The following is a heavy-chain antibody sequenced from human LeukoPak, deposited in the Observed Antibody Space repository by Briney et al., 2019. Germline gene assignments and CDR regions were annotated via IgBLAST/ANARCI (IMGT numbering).Heavy chain of an antibody. V-gene: IGHV1-2*02. D-gene: IGHD6-13*01. Sequence: GASVKVSCKASGYTFTGYYMHWVRQAPGQGLEWMGWINPNSGGTNYAQKFQGRVTMTRDTSISTAYMELSRLRSDDTAVYYCARSAAGTEFWFDPLGQGTLVTVSS. CDR3: ARSAAGTEFWFDP. CDR1: GYTFTGYY. CDR2: INPNSGGT. J-gene: IGHJ5*02.